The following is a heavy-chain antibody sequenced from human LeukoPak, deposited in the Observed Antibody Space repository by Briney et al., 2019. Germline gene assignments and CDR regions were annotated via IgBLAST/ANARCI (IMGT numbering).Heavy chain of an antibody. CDR1: GFTFSSYS. J-gene: IGHJ4*02. V-gene: IGHV3-21*01. CDR2: ISSSSSYI. Sequence: GGSLRLSCAASGFTFSSYSMNWVRQAPGKGLEWVSSISSSSSYIYYADSVKGRFTISRDNAKNSLYLQMNSLRAEDTAVYYCARDSYYYDSSGYFDYWGQGTLVTVSS. CDR3: ARDSYYYDSSGYFDY. D-gene: IGHD3-22*01.